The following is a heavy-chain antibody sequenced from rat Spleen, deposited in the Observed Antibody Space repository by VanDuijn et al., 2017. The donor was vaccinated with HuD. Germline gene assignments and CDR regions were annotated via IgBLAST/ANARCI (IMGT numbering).Heavy chain of an antibody. D-gene: IGHD5-1*01. Sequence: QVRLKESGPGLVQPSQTLSLTCTVSGFSLTTHHVSWVRQPPGKSLVWMGIIWAGGGTNYNSAVKSRLSISRDTSKNQVFLKMNSLQTDDTAIYYCTREHNWGFDYWGQGVMVTVSS. CDR2: IWAGGGT. CDR3: TREHNWGFDY. CDR1: GFSLTTHH. V-gene: IGHV2-43*01. J-gene: IGHJ2*01.